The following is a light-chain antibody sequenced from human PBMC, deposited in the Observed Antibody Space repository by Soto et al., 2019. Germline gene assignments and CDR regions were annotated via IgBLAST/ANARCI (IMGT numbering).Light chain of an antibody. Sequence: ESVLTQSPGTLSLSPGERATLSCRASQSVSSSYLAWYQQKPGQAPRLLIYGASSRATGIPDRFSGSGSGTDFTLTIRRLEPEDFAVYYCQQYGSSRWTFGQGTKVDIK. CDR3: QQYGSSRWT. CDR2: GAS. V-gene: IGKV3-20*01. CDR1: QSVSSSY. J-gene: IGKJ1*01.